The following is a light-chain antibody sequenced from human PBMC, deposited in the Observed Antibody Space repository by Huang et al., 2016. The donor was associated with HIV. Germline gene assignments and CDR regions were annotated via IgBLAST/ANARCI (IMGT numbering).Light chain of an antibody. J-gene: IGKJ4*01. CDR2: GAS. CDR3: QQYLSSPLT. Sequence: DIVLTQSPGTLSLSPGARAALSCRASQNITNNYLAWYQQRSGQAPRLLIYGASNRGMGIPDRFSGSGSGTDFTLIINRLEPQDSAVYYCQQYLSSPLTFGGGTNVEIK. V-gene: IGKV3-20*01. CDR1: QNITNNY.